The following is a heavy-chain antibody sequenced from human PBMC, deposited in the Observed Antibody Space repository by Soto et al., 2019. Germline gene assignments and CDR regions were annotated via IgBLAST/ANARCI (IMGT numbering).Heavy chain of an antibody. J-gene: IGHJ6*02. Sequence: GTLSLTCTVCGGSISSHDWSWVRQAPGKGLEWIGHIYYRGSTTYNPSLRSRSTISVDTSNNQFSLKLNSVTTADTAVYYCARDGREASGMDVWGQGTKVTASS. CDR3: ARDGREASGMDV. CDR2: IYYRGST. V-gene: IGHV4-59*11. D-gene: IGHD1-26*01. CDR1: GGSISSHD.